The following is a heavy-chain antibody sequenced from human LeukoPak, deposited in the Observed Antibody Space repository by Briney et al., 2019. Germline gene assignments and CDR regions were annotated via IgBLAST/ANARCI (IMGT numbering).Heavy chain of an antibody. CDR3: ARVGRDILTGQPCWFDP. CDR2: IYYSGCT. Sequence: PSEALSLTCTVSGGSLSSSSYYWGWIRQPPGKGLECIGSIYYSGCTYYNTSLKSRGTISVDTPKNQFSLKLSSVTAADAAVYYCARVGRDILTGQPCWFDPWGQGTLVTVSS. J-gene: IGHJ5*02. CDR1: GGSLSSSSYY. D-gene: IGHD3-9*01. V-gene: IGHV4-39*01.